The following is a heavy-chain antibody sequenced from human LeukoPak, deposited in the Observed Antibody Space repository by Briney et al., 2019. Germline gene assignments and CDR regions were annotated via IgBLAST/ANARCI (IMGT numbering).Heavy chain of an antibody. J-gene: IGHJ4*02. CDR3: VRGVRELGY. V-gene: IGHV3-7*01. D-gene: IGHD1-26*01. CDR2: IKPDGSEQ. CDR1: GFTFSIHW. Sequence: PGGSLRLSCAASGFTFSIHWMTWVREAPGKGLEWVANIKPDGSEQYYVDSVKGRFTISRDNAKNSLYLQMNTLRAEDTAVYYCVRGVRELGYWGQGTLVTVSS.